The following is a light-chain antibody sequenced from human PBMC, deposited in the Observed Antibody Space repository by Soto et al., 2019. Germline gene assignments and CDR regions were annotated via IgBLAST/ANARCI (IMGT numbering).Light chain of an antibody. Sequence: EIVMTQSPASLSVSPGETATLSCRASQSISNSLAWYQQKPGQAPSLLIYGASPRATGIPARFSGSGSGTEFTLTISSPQSEDSALYCCQQYNKWPSRTFGQGTKLEIK. CDR1: QSISNS. CDR3: QQYNKWPSRT. J-gene: IGKJ2*01. V-gene: IGKV3D-15*01. CDR2: GAS.